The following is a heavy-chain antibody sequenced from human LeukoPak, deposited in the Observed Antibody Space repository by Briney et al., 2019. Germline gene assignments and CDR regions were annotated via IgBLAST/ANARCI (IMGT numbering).Heavy chain of an antibody. CDR2: ISGSGGST. Sequence: GGPLRLSGAAPGFFFSSYAMSWARQPPGKGLEWVSAISGSGGSTYYADSVKGRFTISRDNSKNTLYLQMNSLRAEDTAVYYCAKVYRDNGDYFAFNVWGQGSMVTVSS. D-gene: IGHD4-17*01. CDR1: GFFFSSYA. CDR3: AKVYRDNGDYFAFNV. V-gene: IGHV3-23*01. J-gene: IGHJ3*01.